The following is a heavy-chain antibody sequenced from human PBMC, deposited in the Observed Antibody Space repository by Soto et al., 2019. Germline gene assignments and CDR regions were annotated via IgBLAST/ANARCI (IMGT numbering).Heavy chain of an antibody. CDR1: GGTFSSYT. J-gene: IGHJ5*02. CDR3: ARDWLQWLVRSPWFDP. CDR2: MNPNSGNT. Sequence: ASVKVSCKASGGTFSSYTISWVRQAPGQGLEWMGWMNPNSGNTGYAQKFQGRVTMTRNTSISTAYMELNSLRAEDTAVYYCARDWLQWLVRSPWFDPWGQGTLVTVSP. V-gene: IGHV1-8*02. D-gene: IGHD6-19*01.